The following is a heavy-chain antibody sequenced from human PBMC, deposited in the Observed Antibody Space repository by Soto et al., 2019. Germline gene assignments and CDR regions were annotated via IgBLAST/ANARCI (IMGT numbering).Heavy chain of an antibody. CDR1: GGSINSGGYC. D-gene: IGHD5-18*01. J-gene: IGHJ5*02. V-gene: IGHV4-31*01. CDR3: SRGILS. CDR2: ISYGGST. Sequence: QVQLQESGPGLVKPSQTLSLTCTVSGGSINSGGYCWSWIRQHPGKGLGWIGCISYGGSTSYNPSLKSLVTISVDTSKNQFSRKLTSVTAADTAVYYCSRGILSLGQEALITVSS.